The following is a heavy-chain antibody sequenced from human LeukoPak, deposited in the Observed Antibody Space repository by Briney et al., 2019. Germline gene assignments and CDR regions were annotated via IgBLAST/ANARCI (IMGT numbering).Heavy chain of an antibody. CDR2: IFSSGST. J-gene: IGHJ2*01. Sequence: SETLSLTCSVSGDSIRSPPYYWGWIRQPPGKGLEWVGHIFSSGSTYYNPSLKSRVTISRDTSKNQFSLHLNSGTAADTAVYYCARVGAGLYLDLWGRGTLVTVSS. D-gene: IGHD3-10*01. CDR3: ARVGAGLYLDL. V-gene: IGHV4-39*07. CDR1: GDSIRSPPYY.